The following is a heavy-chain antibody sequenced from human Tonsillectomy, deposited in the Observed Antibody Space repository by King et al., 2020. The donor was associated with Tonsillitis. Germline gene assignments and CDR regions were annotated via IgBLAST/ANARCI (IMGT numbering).Heavy chain of an antibody. J-gene: IGHJ4*02. CDR1: GFTFSDAR. Sequence: QLVQSGGGLVKPGGSLRLSCAASGFTFSDARIHWVRQAPGKGLEWVGRIYTKTEGGTADYAAPVKGRFTISSDDSKTTLYLQMNGLRTEDTAVYYCTACDYPLFDYWGQGTLVSVSS. CDR3: TACDYPLFDY. V-gene: IGHV3-15*01. CDR2: IYTKTEGGTA. D-gene: IGHD4-17*01.